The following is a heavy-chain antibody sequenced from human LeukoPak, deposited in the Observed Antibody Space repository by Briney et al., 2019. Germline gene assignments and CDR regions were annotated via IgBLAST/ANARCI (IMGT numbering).Heavy chain of an antibody. J-gene: IGHJ6*02. CDR2: ISFDGKNK. CDR1: GFTFSSYG. V-gene: IGHV3-30*18. CDR3: AKGDGYYYYGMDV. Sequence: PGGSLRLSCAASGFTFSSYGMHWVRQAPRQGLEWVAVISFDGKNKYFADSVRGRFIISRDNSKNTLYLQMNSLRVEDTAVYYCAKGDGYYYYGMDVWGQGTTVTVSS.